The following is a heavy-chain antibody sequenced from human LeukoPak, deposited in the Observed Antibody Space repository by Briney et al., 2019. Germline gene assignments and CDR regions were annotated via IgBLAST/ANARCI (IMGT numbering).Heavy chain of an antibody. CDR3: ARVSSLQPDY. D-gene: IGHD4-11*01. CDR2: ISSSSSYI. Sequence: PGGSLRLSCAASGFSFSDHYMDWVRQAPGKGLEWVSSISSSSSYIYYADSVKGRFTISRDNAKNSLYLQMNSLRAEDTAVYYCARVSSLQPDYWGQGTLVTVSS. J-gene: IGHJ4*02. V-gene: IGHV3-21*01. CDR1: GFSFSDHY.